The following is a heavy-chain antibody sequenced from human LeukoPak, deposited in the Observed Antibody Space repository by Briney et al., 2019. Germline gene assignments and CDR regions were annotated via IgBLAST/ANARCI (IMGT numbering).Heavy chain of an antibody. D-gene: IGHD1-1*01. CDR1: GFTFSNYW. CDR3: ARVAKERVGGVYYFDY. V-gene: IGHV3-74*01. CDR2: INTGGSST. J-gene: IGHJ4*02. Sequence: GGSLRLSCAASGFTFSNYWMHWVRQVPGKGLVWVSRINTGGSSTTYADSVKGRFTISRENAKNSLYLQMNSLRAGDTAVYYCARVAKERVGGVYYFDYWGQGTLVTVSS.